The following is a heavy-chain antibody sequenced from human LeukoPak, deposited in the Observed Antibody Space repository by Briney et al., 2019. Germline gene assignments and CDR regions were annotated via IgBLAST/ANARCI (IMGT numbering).Heavy chain of an antibody. D-gene: IGHD3-22*01. CDR2: IYYSGST. V-gene: IGHV4-31*03. CDR1: GGSISSGGYY. CDR3: ARVGHPIVVVTD. Sequence: PSETLSLTCTVSGGSISSGGYYWSWIRQHPGKGLEWIGYIYYSGSTYYNPSLKSRVTISVDTSKNQFSLKLSSVTAADTAVYYCARVGHPIVVVTDWGQGTLVTVSS. J-gene: IGHJ4*02.